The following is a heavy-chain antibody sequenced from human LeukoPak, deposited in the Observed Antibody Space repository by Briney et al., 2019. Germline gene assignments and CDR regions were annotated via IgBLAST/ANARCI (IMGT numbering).Heavy chain of an antibody. CDR2: INHSGST. V-gene: IGHV4-34*01. J-gene: IGHJ4*02. CDR3: AIGLYDYVWGSYRYTFVFDY. Sequence: PSETLSPTCAVYGGSFSGYYWSWIRQPPGKGLEWIGEINHSGSTNYNPSLKSRVTISVDTSKNQFSLKLSSVTAADTAVYYCAIGLYDYVWGSYRYTFVFDYWGQGTLVTVSS. D-gene: IGHD3-16*02. CDR1: GGSFSGYY.